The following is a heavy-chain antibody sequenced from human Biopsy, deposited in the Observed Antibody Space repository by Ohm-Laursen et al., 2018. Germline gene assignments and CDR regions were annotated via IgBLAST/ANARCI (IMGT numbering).Heavy chain of an antibody. CDR3: VRGVDYYDPYHYYALDV. CDR1: GKTFSDYY. Sequence: SGTLSLTCEVYGKTFSDYYWSWIRQTPGKGLEWIGEINHSGRTNYNPSLKSRVTISVDTSKNQFSLKVRSVTAADTAVYYCVRGVDYYDPYHYYALDVWGQGTTVTVSS. CDR2: INHSGRT. J-gene: IGHJ6*02. V-gene: IGHV4-34*01. D-gene: IGHD3-22*01.